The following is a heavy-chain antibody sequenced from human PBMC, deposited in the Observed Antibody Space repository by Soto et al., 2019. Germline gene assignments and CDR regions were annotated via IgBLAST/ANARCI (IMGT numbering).Heavy chain of an antibody. Sequence: GGSLRLSCAASGFTFSSYAMHWVRQAPGKGLEWVAVVSYDGSNKYYADSVKGRFTISRDNSKNTLYLQMNSLRAEDTAVYYCARDIGQWELLDDYWGQGTLVTVSS. CDR1: GFTFSSYA. CDR2: VSYDGSNK. D-gene: IGHD1-26*01. J-gene: IGHJ4*02. CDR3: ARDIGQWELLDDY. V-gene: IGHV3-30-3*01.